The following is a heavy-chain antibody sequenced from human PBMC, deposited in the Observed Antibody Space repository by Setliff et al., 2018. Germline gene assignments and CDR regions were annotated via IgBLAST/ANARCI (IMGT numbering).Heavy chain of an antibody. CDR1: GDSMSDNH. CDR2: IYTSGGT. J-gene: IGHJ4*02. Sequence: PSETLSLTCNVSGDSMSDNHWTWIRQPPGKGLEWIGYIYTSGGTNYNPSLKSRVTISVDMSKNQFSLKLSSVIAADTAVYYCARGVSSVSWTPRYWGRGILVTISS. D-gene: IGHD6-19*01. CDR3: ARGVSSVSWTPRY. V-gene: IGHV4-4*08.